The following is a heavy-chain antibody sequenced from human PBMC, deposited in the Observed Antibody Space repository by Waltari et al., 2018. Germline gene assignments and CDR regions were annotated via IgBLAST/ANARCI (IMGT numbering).Heavy chain of an antibody. CDR3: ARGAYNWNPGGFYFQH. V-gene: IGHV4-34*01. J-gene: IGHJ1*01. D-gene: IGHD1-20*01. Sequence: QVQLQQWGAGLLKPSETLSLTCAVYGGSFSGYYWSWIRQPPGKGLAWIGEINPSGSTNYNPTLNSRVTISVDTSKNQFSLKLSSVTAADTAVYYCARGAYNWNPGGFYFQHWGQGTLVTVSS. CDR1: GGSFSGYY. CDR2: INPSGST.